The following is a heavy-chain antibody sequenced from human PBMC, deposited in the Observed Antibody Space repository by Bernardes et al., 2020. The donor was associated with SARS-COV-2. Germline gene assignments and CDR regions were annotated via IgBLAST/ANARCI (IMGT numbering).Heavy chain of an antibody. J-gene: IGHJ6*02. CDR1: GLSVSSSY. CDR3: AGAGYPSGWVWNYGMDV. Sequence: GGSLRLSCAASGLSVSSSYIHWVRQAPGKGLEWVSVIYSSGSTFYADSVKDRFTVSRDNSKNTLYLQMNTLRAEDTAVYYCAGAGYPSGWVWNYGMDVWGQGTTVTVSS. D-gene: IGHD6-19*01. CDR2: IYSSGST. V-gene: IGHV3-53*01.